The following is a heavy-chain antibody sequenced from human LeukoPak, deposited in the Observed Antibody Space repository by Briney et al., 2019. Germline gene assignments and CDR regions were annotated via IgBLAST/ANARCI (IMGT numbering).Heavy chain of an antibody. CDR3: ARANFLYCSSSTCLFDY. CDR1: RYTFTDYY. CDR2: INPSDGDT. Sequence: ASVKVSCKASRYTFTDYYMHWVRQAPGQGFEWMGWINPSDGDTNYAQKFQGRVTMTRDTSISTAHMEVSRLRSDDTAVYYCARANFLYCSSSTCLFDYWGQGTLVTVSS. D-gene: IGHD2-2*01. V-gene: IGHV1-2*02. J-gene: IGHJ4*02.